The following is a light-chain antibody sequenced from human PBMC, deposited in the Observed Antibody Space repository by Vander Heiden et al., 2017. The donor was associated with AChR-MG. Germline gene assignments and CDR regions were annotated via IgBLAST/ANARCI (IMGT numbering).Light chain of an antibody. CDR3: ATWDDSLSGPV. V-gene: IGLV1-47*01. CDR2: RNN. Sequence: QSVLTQPPSASGTPGQRVTISCSGSSSNIGSYNVHWYQQLPGTAPKILIYRNNQRPSGVPDRFSGSKSGTSASLAISGLRSEDEADYYCATWDDSLSGPVFGGGTKLTVL. J-gene: IGLJ3*02. CDR1: SSNIGSYN.